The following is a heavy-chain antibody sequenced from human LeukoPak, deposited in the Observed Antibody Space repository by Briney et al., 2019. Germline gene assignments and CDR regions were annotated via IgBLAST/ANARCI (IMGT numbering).Heavy chain of an antibody. CDR3: ARNYGDYSIFDY. V-gene: IGHV3-48*03. Sequence: QSGGSLRLSCAASGFTFSSYEMNWVRQAPGKGLEWVSYISSSGSTIYYADSVKGRFTISRDNAKNSLYLQMNSLRAEDTAVYYCARNYGDYSIFDYWGQGTLVTVSS. CDR1: GFTFSSYE. J-gene: IGHJ4*02. D-gene: IGHD4-17*01. CDR2: ISSSGSTI.